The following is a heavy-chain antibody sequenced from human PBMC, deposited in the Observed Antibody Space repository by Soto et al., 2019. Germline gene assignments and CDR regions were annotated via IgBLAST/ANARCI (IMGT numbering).Heavy chain of an antibody. CDR3: ARDGTVTVPFDY. V-gene: IGHV1-69*01. Sequence: QVQLVQTGAEVKKPGSSVKVSCKASGGTFSSYANSWVRQAPGQGLEWMGGLIPIFGTANYAQKFQGRVTITSNESTSTAYMELSSLRSEKTVVYYCARDGTVTVPFDYWCQGTLFTVSS. CDR1: GGTFSSYA. J-gene: IGHJ4*02. CDR2: LIPIFGTA. D-gene: IGHD4-17*01.